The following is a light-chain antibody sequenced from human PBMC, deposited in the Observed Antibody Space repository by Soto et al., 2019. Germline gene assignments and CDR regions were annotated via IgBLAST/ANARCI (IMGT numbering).Light chain of an antibody. J-gene: IGLJ1*01. V-gene: IGLV2-8*01. CDR3: CSYAGSNNFV. CDR1: SSDVGGYNY. CDR2: EVS. Sequence: QSVLTQPPSASGSPGQSVTISCTGTSSDVGGYNYVSWYQQHPGKAPKLMIYEVSKRPSGVPDRFSGSKSGNTASLTVTGLQAEDEADYYCCSYAGSNNFVSGSGTTVTVL.